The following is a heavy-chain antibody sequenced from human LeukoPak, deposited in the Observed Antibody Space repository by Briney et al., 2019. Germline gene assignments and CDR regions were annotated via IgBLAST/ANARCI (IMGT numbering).Heavy chain of an antibody. V-gene: IGHV1-69*05. D-gene: IGHD3-10*01. Sequence: SVKVSCKASGGAFSSYAISWVRQAPGQGLEWMGRIIPIFGTANYAQKFQGRVTIATDESTSTAYMELSSLRSEDTAVYYCASRSFSGGSGSYNIRDYWGQGTLVTVSS. CDR1: GGAFSSYA. CDR3: ASRSFSGGSGSYNIRDY. J-gene: IGHJ4*02. CDR2: IIPIFGTA.